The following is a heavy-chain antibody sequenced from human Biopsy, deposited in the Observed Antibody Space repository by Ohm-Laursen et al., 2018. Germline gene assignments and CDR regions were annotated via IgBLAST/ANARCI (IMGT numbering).Heavy chain of an antibody. Sequence: SLRLSCAASGFSFGQYAMHWVRHAPGTGLERNSLIWYDGTNEDYSNPVKGRFTISRDNSKNTLYLQINTLTLEDTAFYYYSRGLSSGWYGYFDVWGRGTLVTVSS. D-gene: IGHD6-19*01. J-gene: IGHJ2*01. CDR2: IWYDGTNE. CDR3: SRGLSSGWYGYFDV. V-gene: IGHV3-33*04. CDR1: GFSFGQYA.